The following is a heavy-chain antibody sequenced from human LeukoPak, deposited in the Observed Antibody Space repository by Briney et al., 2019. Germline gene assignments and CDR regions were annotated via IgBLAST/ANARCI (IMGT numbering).Heavy chain of an antibody. CDR1: GVTFSSYA. J-gene: IGHJ4*02. D-gene: IGHD2-2*02. CDR2: IIPIFGTA. CDR3: ARSLGYCSSTSCYNGFGDY. Sequence: SVKVSCKASGVTFSSYAISWVRQAPGQGLEWVGEIIPIFGTANYAQTFSGTVTITADEYTSTAYMELSSLRSEDTAVYYCARSLGYCSSTSCYNGFGDYWGQGTLVTVSS. V-gene: IGHV1-69*13.